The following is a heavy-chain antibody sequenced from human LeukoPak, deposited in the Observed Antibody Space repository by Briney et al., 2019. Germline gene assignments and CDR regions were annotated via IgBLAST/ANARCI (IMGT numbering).Heavy chain of an antibody. Sequence: ASVKVSCKASGYTFTNYEIDWVRQATGQGLEWMGWMNPNSGDTAYAQKFQGRITMTRSTSISTAYMELSSLGSEDTAVYYCARGLGTYDSSDLTWPMISFWGQGTLVTVSS. CDR3: ARGLGTYDSSDLTWPMISF. CDR2: MNPNSGDT. V-gene: IGHV1-8*01. D-gene: IGHD3-22*01. CDR1: GYTFTNYE. J-gene: IGHJ4*02.